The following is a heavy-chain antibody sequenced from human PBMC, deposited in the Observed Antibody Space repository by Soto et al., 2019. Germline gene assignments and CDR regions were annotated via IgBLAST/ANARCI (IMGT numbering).Heavy chain of an antibody. V-gene: IGHV1-46*01. D-gene: IGHD3-10*01. CDR1: GYTFTSYY. J-gene: IGHJ6*02. CDR3: ARCGSGTYQNLGMDV. CDR2: INPSGGST. Sequence: VKVSCKASGYTFTSYYMHWVRQAPGQGLEWMGIINPSGGSTSYAQKFQGRVTMTRDTSTSTVYMELSSLRSDDTAVYYCARCGSGTYQNLGMDVWGQGTTVTVSS.